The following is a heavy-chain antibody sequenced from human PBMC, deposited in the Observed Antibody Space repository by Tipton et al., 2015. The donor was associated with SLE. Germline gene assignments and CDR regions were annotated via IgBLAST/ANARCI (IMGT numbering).Heavy chain of an antibody. V-gene: IGHV3-30*03. CDR2: ISYDGSSK. CDR3: ARDRGTLDYFDS. D-gene: IGHD3-10*01. J-gene: IGHJ4*02. Sequence: SLRLSCAASGFTFSSYGMHWVRQAPGKGLEWVAVISYDGSSKYYADSVKGRFTISRDNSKNTLYLQMNSLRADDTAVYYCARDRGTLDYFDSWGQGTLVTVSS. CDR1: GFTFSSYG.